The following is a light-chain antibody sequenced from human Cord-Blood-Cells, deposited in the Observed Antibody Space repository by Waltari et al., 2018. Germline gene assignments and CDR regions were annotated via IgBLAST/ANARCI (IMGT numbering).Light chain of an antibody. J-gene: IGKJ2*01. CDR1: QDISNY. Sequence: DIQMTQSPSSLSASVGDRVTITCQASQDISNYLNWYQQKPGKAPKLLIYDASNLETGVPSRFSGSGSGTDFTVTISSLQPEDIATYYCQQYDNLPYTCGQGTKLEIK. CDR3: QQYDNLPYT. V-gene: IGKV1-33*01. CDR2: DAS.